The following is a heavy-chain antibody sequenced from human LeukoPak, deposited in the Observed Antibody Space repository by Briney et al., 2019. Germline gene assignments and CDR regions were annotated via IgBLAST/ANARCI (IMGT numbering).Heavy chain of an antibody. V-gene: IGHV3-74*01. CDR3: ARGPGSSGGAYVGDY. CDR1: GFTFSNHW. Sequence: GGSLRLSCIASGFTFSNHWMHWVRQVPGKGLVWVSRIDGGGSSTSYADSVKGRFSISRDNGENTLYLQMNSLRVEDTAVYYCARGPGSSGGAYVGDYWGHGTLVTVSS. J-gene: IGHJ4*01. D-gene: IGHD3-22*01. CDR2: IDGGGSST.